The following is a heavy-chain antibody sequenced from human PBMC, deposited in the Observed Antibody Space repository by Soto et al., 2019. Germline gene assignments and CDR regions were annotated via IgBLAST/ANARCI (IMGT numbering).Heavy chain of an antibody. D-gene: IGHD3-22*01. Sequence: PSETLSLTCTVSGGSISSGGYYWSWIRQHPGKGLEWIGYIHYSGSTYYNPSLKSRVTISVDTSKNQFSLKLSSVTAADTAVYYRARAYYYDSSGYYYVGCFDYWGQGTLVTVSS. J-gene: IGHJ4*02. V-gene: IGHV4-31*03. CDR1: GGSISSGGYY. CDR3: ARAYYYDSSGYYYVGCFDY. CDR2: IHYSGST.